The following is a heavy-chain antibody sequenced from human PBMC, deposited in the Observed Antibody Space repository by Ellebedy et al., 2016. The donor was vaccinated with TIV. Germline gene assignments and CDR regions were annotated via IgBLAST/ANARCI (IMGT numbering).Heavy chain of an antibody. V-gene: IGHV4-59*08. CDR1: GGSISTYY. J-gene: IGHJ6*02. Sequence: MPSETLSLTCTVSGGSISTYYWSWIRQPPGQGLEWIGYIYYSRYTEYNPSLKSRVTISLDTSKDQFPLRLSSVTAADPAVYYCARGPLRYFDWVYYYHGMDFWGQGTTVTVSS. CDR2: IYYSRYT. D-gene: IGHD3-9*01. CDR3: ARGPLRYFDWVYYYHGMDF.